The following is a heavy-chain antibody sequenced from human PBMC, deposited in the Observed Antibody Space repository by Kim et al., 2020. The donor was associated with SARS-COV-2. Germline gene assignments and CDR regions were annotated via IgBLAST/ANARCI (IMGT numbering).Heavy chain of an antibody. CDR3: ARETPGAFDI. Sequence: STTYNPSLKSRVTISVDTSKNQFSLKLSSVTAADTAVYYCARETPGAFDIWGQGTMVTVSS. J-gene: IGHJ3*02. V-gene: IGHV4-59*01. CDR2: ST.